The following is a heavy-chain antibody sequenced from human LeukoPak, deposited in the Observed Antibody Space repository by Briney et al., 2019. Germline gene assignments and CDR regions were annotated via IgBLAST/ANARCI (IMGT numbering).Heavy chain of an antibody. CDR1: DGSISSYY. CDR2: IKNSGNT. Sequence: PSETLSLTCSVSDGSISSYYWSWIRQPAGKGLEWIGRIKNSGNTNYNPSLESRVTLSLDTSKNQFSLNLSSVTAADTAVYYCAREGSSSGWRPFDIWGQGTVVTVSS. CDR3: AREGSSSGWRPFDI. J-gene: IGHJ3*02. V-gene: IGHV4-4*07. D-gene: IGHD6-19*01.